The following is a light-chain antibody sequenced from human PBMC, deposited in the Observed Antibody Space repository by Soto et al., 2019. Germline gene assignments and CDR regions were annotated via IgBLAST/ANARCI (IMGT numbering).Light chain of an antibody. J-gene: IGKJ1*01. CDR3: QQYGSSGT. Sequence: EVALTQSPGTLSLSPGARATLSCRASQTIANNYLTWYQQKPGQAPRLLIYGASNRATGIPDRFSGSGSGTDFTLTISRLVPEDFAVYYCQQYGSSGTFGQGTKVDI. CDR2: GAS. V-gene: IGKV3-20*01. CDR1: QTIANNY.